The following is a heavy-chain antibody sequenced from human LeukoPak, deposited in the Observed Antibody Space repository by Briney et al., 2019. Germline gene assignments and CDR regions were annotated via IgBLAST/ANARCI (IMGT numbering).Heavy chain of an antibody. CDR3: AADYGDDIFWYFDL. V-gene: IGHV4-61*02. Sequence: SQTLSLTCTVSGGSISSGTYYWSWIRQPAGKGLEWIGRIYTSGTTNYNPSLKSRVTISVDTSKNQFSLKLSSVTAADTAVYYCAADYGDDIFWYFDLWGRGTLVTVSS. D-gene: IGHD4-17*01. J-gene: IGHJ2*01. CDR2: IYTSGTT. CDR1: GGSISSGTYY.